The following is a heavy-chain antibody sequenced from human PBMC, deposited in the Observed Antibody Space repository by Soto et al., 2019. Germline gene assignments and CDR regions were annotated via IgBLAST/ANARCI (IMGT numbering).Heavy chain of an antibody. CDR2: IYPGDSDT. Sequence: PGESLKISCKGSGYSFSSYWIAWVRQMPGKGLEWMGTIYPGDSDTRYSPSFQGQVTISADKSISTAYLQWNSLKASDTAMYYCAFPPTNGINGMDVWGQGTTVTVSS. CDR1: GYSFSSYW. D-gene: IGHD2-8*01. CDR3: AFPPTNGINGMDV. J-gene: IGHJ6*02. V-gene: IGHV5-51*01.